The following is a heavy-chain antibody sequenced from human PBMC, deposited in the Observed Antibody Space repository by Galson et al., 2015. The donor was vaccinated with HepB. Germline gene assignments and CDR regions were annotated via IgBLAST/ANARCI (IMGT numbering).Heavy chain of an antibody. D-gene: IGHD1-26*01. CDR1: GFTFSSYG. Sequence: SLRLSCAASGFTFSSYGMHWVRQAPGKGLEWVAVISYDGGNKYYGDSVKGRFTISRDNSQNTLHLQMNSLRAEDSAFYYCAEERMRSGSYIQTFYPYCMPIWSHGTAVTVSS. CDR3: AEERMRSGSYIQTFYPYCMPI. J-gene: IGHJ6*02. CDR2: ISYDGGNK. V-gene: IGHV3-30*18.